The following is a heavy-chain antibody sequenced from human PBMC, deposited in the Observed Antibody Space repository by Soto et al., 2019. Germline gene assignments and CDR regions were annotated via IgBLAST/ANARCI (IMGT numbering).Heavy chain of an antibody. Sequence: ASVKVSCKASGYTFTGYYMHWVRQAPGQGLEWMGWINPNSGGTNYAQKFQGWVTMTRDTSISTAYMELSRLRSDDTAVYYCASNGGGSYPEYYYYGMDVWGQGTTVTVSS. V-gene: IGHV1-2*04. J-gene: IGHJ6*02. CDR2: INPNSGGT. CDR3: ASNGGGSYPEYYYYGMDV. D-gene: IGHD1-26*01. CDR1: GYTFTGYY.